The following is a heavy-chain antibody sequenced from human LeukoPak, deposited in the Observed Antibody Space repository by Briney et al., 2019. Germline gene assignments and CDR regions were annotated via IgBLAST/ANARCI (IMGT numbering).Heavy chain of an antibody. Sequence: SQTLSLTCTVSGGSISSGDYYWSWIRQPPGKGLEWIGYIYYSGSTYYNPSLKSRVTISVDTSKNQFSLKLSSVTAADTAVYYCARHLKAYCSSTSCPYYYYYYMDVWGKGTTVTVSS. V-gene: IGHV4-30-4*08. D-gene: IGHD2-2*01. CDR3: ARHLKAYCSSTSCPYYYYYYMDV. J-gene: IGHJ6*03. CDR1: GGSISSGDYY. CDR2: IYYSGST.